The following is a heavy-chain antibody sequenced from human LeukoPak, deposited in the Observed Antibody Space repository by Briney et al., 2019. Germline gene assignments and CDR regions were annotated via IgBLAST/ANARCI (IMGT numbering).Heavy chain of an antibody. D-gene: IGHD1-14*01. J-gene: IGHJ2*01. CDR2: MKYGGSEK. Sequence: GGSLRLSCAASGFTFSSYWMSWVRQAPGKGLEWVANMKYGGSEKYYVDSVKGRFTISRDNAKNSLYLQMSSLSSEDTALYFCAKDIKGNPGWYFDLWGRGTVVTVSS. CDR3: AKDIKGNPGWYFDL. CDR1: GFTFSSYW. V-gene: IGHV3-7*03.